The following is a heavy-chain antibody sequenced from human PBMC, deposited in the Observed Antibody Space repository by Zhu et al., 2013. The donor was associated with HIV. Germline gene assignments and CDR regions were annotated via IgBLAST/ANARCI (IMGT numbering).Heavy chain of an antibody. D-gene: IGHD6-13*01. V-gene: IGHV1-69*01. CDR2: VIPIFNTA. CDR3: AREGRFSNWFDY. Sequence: QVQLVQSGAEVKKPGSSVKVSCKASGGTFSSYAISWVRQAPGQGLEWMGGVIPIFNTANYVQKFQGRVTITADESTSTAYMELSSLRSEDTAVYYCAREGRFSNWFDYWGQGTLVTVSS. J-gene: IGHJ4*02. CDR1: GGTFSSYA.